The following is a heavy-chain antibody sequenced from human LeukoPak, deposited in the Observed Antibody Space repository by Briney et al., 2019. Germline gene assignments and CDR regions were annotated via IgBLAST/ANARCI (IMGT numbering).Heavy chain of an antibody. CDR2: IYYSGST. V-gene: IGHV4-59*01. CDR1: GGSISSYY. D-gene: IGHD5-18*01. J-gene: IGHJ4*02. Sequence: SETLSLTCTASGGSISSYYWSWIRQPPGKGLEWIGYIYYSGSTNYNPSLKSRVTISVDTSKNQFSLKLSSVTAADTAVYYCARGGYSYGYVWGQGTLVTVSS. CDR3: ARGGYSYGYV.